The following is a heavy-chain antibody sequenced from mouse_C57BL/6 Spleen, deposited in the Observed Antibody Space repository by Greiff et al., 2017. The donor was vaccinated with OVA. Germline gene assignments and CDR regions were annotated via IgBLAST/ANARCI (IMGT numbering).Heavy chain of an antibody. CDR3: ARGEYGSSYAMDY. CDR1: GYSFTGYF. Sequence: EVKLMESGPELVNPGDSVKISCKASGYSFTGYFMNWVMQSHGKSLEWIGRINPYNGDTFYNQKFKGKATLTVDKSSSTAHMELRSLTSEDSAVYYCARGEYGSSYAMDYWGQGTSVTVSS. V-gene: IGHV1-20*01. D-gene: IGHD1-1*01. J-gene: IGHJ4*01. CDR2: INPYNGDT.